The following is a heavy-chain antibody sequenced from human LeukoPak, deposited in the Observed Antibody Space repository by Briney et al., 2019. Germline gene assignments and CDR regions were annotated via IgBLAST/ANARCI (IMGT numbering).Heavy chain of an antibody. D-gene: IGHD4-17*01. CDR2: IYSGGST. CDR3: ARDTVTTFRFRDYYYYGMDV. J-gene: IGHJ6*02. V-gene: IGHV3-53*01. Sequence: GGSLRLSCAASGFTVSTNYMNWVRQAPGKGLEWVSVIYSGGSTYYADSVKGRFTISRDNSKNTLYLQMNSLRAEDTAVYYCARDTVTTFRFRDYYYYGMDVWGQGTRSPSP. CDR1: GFTVSTNY.